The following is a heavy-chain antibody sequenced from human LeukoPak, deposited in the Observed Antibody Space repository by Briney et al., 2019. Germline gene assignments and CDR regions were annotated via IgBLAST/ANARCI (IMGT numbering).Heavy chain of an antibody. CDR1: GFTFSSYS. Sequence: GGSLRLSCAASGFTFSSYSMNWVRQAPGKGLEWVSYISSSSSTIYYADSVKGRFTISRDNAKNSLYLQMNSLRDEDTAVYYCARDGGALTRGKGYYYGMDVWGQGTTVTVSS. CDR2: ISSSSSTI. CDR3: ARDGGALTRGKGYYYGMDV. D-gene: IGHD3-16*01. J-gene: IGHJ6*02. V-gene: IGHV3-48*02.